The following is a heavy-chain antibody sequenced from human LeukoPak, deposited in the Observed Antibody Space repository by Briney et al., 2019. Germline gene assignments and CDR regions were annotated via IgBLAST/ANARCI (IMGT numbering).Heavy chain of an antibody. CDR2: IYYSGST. V-gene: IGHV4-59*01. Sequence: SETLSLTCTVSGGSISSYYWSWIRQPPGKGLEWIGYIYYSGSTNYNPSLKSRVTISVDTSKNQFSLKLSSVTAADTAVYYCARVGSRKPFDHWGQGTLVTVSS. CDR1: GGSISSYY. D-gene: IGHD1-26*01. J-gene: IGHJ4*02. CDR3: ARVGSRKPFDH.